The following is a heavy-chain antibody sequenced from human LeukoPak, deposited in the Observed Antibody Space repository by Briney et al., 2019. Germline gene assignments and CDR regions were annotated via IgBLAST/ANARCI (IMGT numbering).Heavy chain of an antibody. CDR3: ARGTMMVGP. J-gene: IGHJ5*02. CDR2: IYYTGST. D-gene: IGHD3-22*01. CDR1: GGSISNYY. Sequence: SETLSLTCTVSGGSISNYYWSWIRQPPGKGLEWIGYIYYTGSTTYNSSLKSRVTISVDTSKNQFSLKLSSATAADTAAYYCARGTMMVGPWGQGTLVTVSS. V-gene: IGHV4-59*01.